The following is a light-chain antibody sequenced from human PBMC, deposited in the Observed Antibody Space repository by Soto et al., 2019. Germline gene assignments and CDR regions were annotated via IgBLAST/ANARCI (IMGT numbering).Light chain of an antibody. CDR1: SGHSSYA. CDR3: QTGGTRVV. CDR2: LNSDGSH. V-gene: IGLV4-69*01. Sequence: QPVLTQSPSASASLGASVKLTCTLSSGHSSYAIAWHQQQPEKGPRYLMKLNSDGSHSKGDGIPDRFSGSSSGAERYLTISSLQSEDEADYYCQTGGTRVVFGGGTKLTVL. J-gene: IGLJ2*01.